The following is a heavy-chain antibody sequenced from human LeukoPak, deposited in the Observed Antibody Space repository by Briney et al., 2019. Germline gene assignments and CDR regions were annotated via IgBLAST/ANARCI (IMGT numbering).Heavy chain of an antibody. J-gene: IGHJ4*02. CDR3: ARDRDGAENFGY. V-gene: IGHV1-46*01. CDR1: GYTFTSYY. D-gene: IGHD2-21*02. Sequence: ASVKVSCKTSGYTFTSYYIHWVRQAPGQGLEWMGIINVSGGSTTYAQKFQGRVTMTKDTSSITVYMELSSLKSEDSAVYYCARDRDGAENFGYWGQGTLVTVSS. CDR2: INVSGGST.